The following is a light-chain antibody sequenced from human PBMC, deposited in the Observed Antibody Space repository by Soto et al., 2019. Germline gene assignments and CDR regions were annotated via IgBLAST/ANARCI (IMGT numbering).Light chain of an antibody. CDR2: DAS. J-gene: IGKJ1*01. CDR3: QQRSNWPVT. V-gene: IGKV3-11*01. CDR1: QSVSSY. Sequence: EIVLTQSPATLSLSPGERATLSCRASQSVSSYLAWYQQKPGQAPRLLIYDASSRATGIPARFSGSGSGTEFTLTISSLEPEDFAVYYCQQRSNWPVTFGQGTMVDIK.